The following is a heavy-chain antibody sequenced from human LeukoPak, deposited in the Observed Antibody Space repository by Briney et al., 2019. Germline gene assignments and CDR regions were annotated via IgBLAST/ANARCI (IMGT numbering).Heavy chain of an antibody. J-gene: IGHJ6*03. CDR2: IYYSGST. CDR1: GGSISIYY. D-gene: IGHD6-19*01. CDR3: ARHRSGWKPPGYYYYYYMDV. Sequence: SETLSLTCTVSGGSISIYYWSWIRQPPGKGLEWIGYIYYSGSTNYNPSLKSRVTISVDTSKNQFSLKLSSVTAADTAVYYCARHRSGWKPPGYYYYYYMDVWGKGTTVTVSS. V-gene: IGHV4-59*01.